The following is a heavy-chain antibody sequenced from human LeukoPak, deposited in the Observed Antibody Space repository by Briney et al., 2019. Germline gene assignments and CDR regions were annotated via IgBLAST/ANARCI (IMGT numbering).Heavy chain of an antibody. CDR3: VKAAAMVAATYWYFDL. Sequence: PGGSLRLSCAASGFTFSSYGIHWVRQAPGKGLEWVAVISYDGSKKYYADSVKGRFTISRDNSKNTLYLQMNSLRAEDTSVYYCVKAAAMVAATYWYFDLWGRGTLVTVSS. J-gene: IGHJ2*01. D-gene: IGHD2-15*01. CDR2: ISYDGSKK. V-gene: IGHV3-30*18. CDR1: GFTFSSYG.